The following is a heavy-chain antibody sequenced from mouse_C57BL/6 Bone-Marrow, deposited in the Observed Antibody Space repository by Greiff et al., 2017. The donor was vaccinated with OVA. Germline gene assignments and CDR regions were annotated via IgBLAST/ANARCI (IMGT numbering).Heavy chain of an antibody. CDR3: ARHYDHDPNYYAMDY. CDR1: GYTFTSYW. Sequence: VQLQQSGAELVKTGASVKLSCKASGYTFTSYWMHWVKQRPGQGLEWIGMIHPNSGSTNYNEKFKSKATLTVDKSSSTAYMQLSSLTSEDSAVYYCARHYDHDPNYYAMDYWGQGTSVTVSS. CDR2: IHPNSGST. D-gene: IGHD2-4*01. J-gene: IGHJ4*01. V-gene: IGHV1-64*01.